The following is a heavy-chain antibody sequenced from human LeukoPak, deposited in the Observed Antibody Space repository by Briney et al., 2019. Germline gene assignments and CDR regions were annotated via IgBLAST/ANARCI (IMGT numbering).Heavy chain of an antibody. D-gene: IGHD2-15*01. J-gene: IGHJ4*02. CDR2: IRYDGSNK. V-gene: IGHV3-30*02. CDR1: GFTFSSYG. Sequence: GGSLRLSCAASGFTFSSYGMHWVRQAPGKGLEWVAFIRYDGSNKYYADSVKGRSTISRDNSKNTLYLQMNSLRAEDTAVYYCAKDRPRGGGVLDYWGQGTLVTVSS. CDR3: AKDRPRGGGVLDY.